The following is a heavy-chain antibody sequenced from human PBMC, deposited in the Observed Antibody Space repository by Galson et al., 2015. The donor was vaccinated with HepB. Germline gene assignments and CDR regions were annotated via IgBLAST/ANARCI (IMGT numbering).Heavy chain of an antibody. Sequence: SLRLSCAASGFTFDDYGMSWVRQAPGKGLEWVSGINWNGGSTGYADSVKGRFTISRDNAKNSLYLQMNSLRAEDTALYYCARDSYLGYCSGGSCYGGFDYWGQGTLVTVSS. V-gene: IGHV3-20*04. J-gene: IGHJ4*02. D-gene: IGHD2-15*01. CDR2: INWNGGST. CDR3: ARDSYLGYCSGGSCYGGFDY. CDR1: GFTFDDYG.